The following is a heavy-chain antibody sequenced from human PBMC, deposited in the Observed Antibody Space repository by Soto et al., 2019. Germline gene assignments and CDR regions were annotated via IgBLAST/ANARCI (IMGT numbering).Heavy chain of an antibody. V-gene: IGHV3-74*01. CDR1: GFTFSSYW. Sequence: HPGGSLRLSCAASGFTFSSYWMHWVRQGPGKGLVWVSRVNSDESSTSYADSVKGRFTISRDNAKNTLYLQMSSLRVEDTALYYCVCFECGRTAVVTVMEANGYWGQGTLVTVSS. D-gene: IGHD2-21*02. J-gene: IGHJ4*02. CDR3: VCFECGRTAVVTVMEANGY. CDR2: VNSDESST.